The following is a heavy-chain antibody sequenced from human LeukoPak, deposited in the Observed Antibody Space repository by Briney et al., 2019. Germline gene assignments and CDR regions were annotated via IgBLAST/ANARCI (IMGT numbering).Heavy chain of an antibody. D-gene: IGHD3-16*01. CDR1: GDSISSYY. J-gene: IGHJ4*02. V-gene: IGHV4-59*01. CDR3: TRGAGWLIDY. CDR2: FHNSGTS. Sequence: PSETQSLTCTVSGDSISSYYWSWIRQPPGKGLEWIGYFHNSGTSTYNPSLKSRVTISADTSKNQFSLKLNSLTTADTAVYYCTRGAGWLIDYWGQGILVTVSS.